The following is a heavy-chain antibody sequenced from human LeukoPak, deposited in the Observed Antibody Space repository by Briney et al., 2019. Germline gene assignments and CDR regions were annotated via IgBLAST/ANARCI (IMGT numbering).Heavy chain of an antibody. CDR3: AKSDLAYCGGDCYSDY. D-gene: IGHD2-21*01. V-gene: IGHV3-23*01. J-gene: IGHJ4*02. CDR2: ICGGGGST. Sequence: GGSLRLSCAASGFTFSRYAMTWVRQAPGKGLDWASGICGGGGSTYYADTVKGRFTISRDNSKNTLYLQMNSLRAEDTAVYYCAKSDLAYCGGDCYSDYWGQGTLVTVSS. CDR1: GFTFSRYA.